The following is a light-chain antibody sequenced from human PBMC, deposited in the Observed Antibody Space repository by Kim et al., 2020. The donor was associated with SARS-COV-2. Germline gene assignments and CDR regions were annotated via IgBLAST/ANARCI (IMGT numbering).Light chain of an antibody. Sequence: SYELTQPPSVSVSPGQTASITCSGEKLGDKHACWSQQKPGQSPVLVIYQDNKRPSGIPERFSGSNSGNTATLTISGTQAMDEADYYCQAWDTSTTYVFGT. CDR1: KLGDKH. J-gene: IGLJ1*01. CDR2: QDN. V-gene: IGLV3-1*01. CDR3: QAWDTSTTYV.